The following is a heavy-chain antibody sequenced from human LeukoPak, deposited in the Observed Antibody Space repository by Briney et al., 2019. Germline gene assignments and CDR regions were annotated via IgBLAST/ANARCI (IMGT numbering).Heavy chain of an antibody. CDR3: ARGANRLDY. CDR2: IYYSGST. J-gene: IGHJ4*02. V-gene: IGHV4-59*01. D-gene: IGHD1-14*01. CDR1: GGSISTYY. Sequence: PSETLSLTCTVSGGSISTYYWSWIRQTPGKGLEGIGFIYYSGSTNYNPSLKSRVTMSVDTSKSQFSLKLTSVTAADTALYYCARGANRLDYWGQGTLVTVSS.